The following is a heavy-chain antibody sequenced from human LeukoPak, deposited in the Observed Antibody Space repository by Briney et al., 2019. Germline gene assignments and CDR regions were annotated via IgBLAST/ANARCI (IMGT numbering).Heavy chain of an antibody. D-gene: IGHD2-8*02. V-gene: IGHV1-46*01. CDR2: INPTGTGT. J-gene: IGHJ4*02. CDR1: GYTFTNYY. CDR3: AREESGGYFDY. Sequence: ASVKVSCKASGYTFTNYYMHWVRQAPGQGLEWMGLINPTGTGTNYAQKFRGRVTLTRDTSTTTVYMELSSLRSEDTAVYYCAREESGGYFDYWGQGTLVTVSS.